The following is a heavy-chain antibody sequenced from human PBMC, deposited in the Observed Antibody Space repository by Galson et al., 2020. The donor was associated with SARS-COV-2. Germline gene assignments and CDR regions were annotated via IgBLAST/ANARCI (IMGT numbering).Heavy chain of an antibody. J-gene: IGHJ3*02. V-gene: IGHV4-30-2*01. Sequence: SETLSLTCAVSGTSISSGSYSWNWIRQPPGKGLEWIGYISHSGGTYYNPSLKSRVTISGDRSKNQFSLRLSSVTAADTAVYYCARLHYGEYAPEAGEIWGPGIRVTVAS. CDR2: ISHSGGT. D-gene: IGHD4-17*01. CDR1: GTSISSGSYS. CDR3: ARLHYGEYAPEAGEI.